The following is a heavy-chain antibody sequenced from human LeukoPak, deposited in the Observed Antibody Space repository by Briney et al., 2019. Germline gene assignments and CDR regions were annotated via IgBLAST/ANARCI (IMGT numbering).Heavy chain of an antibody. J-gene: IGHJ3*02. V-gene: IGHV1-46*01. CDR1: GYTFTSYY. CDR2: INPSGGST. D-gene: IGHD4-17*01. CDR3: ARETLVTTPAFDI. Sequence: GASVKVSCKASGYTFTSYYMHWVRQAPGQGLEWMGIINPSGGSTSYAQKFQGRVTMTRDTSTSTVYVELSSLRSEDTAVYYCARETLVTTPAFDIWGQGTMVTVSS.